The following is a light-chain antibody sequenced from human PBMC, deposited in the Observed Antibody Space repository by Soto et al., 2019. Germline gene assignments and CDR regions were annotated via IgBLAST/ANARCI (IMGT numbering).Light chain of an antibody. CDR3: SSYTDNSSLDV. Sequence: QPVLTQPASVSGSPGQSITISCTGTSSDVGGHNYVSWYQQIPGKAPKLMIYEVNNRPSGVSDRFSGSKSGNTASLTISGLQAEDEADYFCSSYTDNSSLDVFGPGTQLTVL. CDR2: EVN. CDR1: SSDVGGHNY. J-gene: IGLJ1*01. V-gene: IGLV2-14*01.